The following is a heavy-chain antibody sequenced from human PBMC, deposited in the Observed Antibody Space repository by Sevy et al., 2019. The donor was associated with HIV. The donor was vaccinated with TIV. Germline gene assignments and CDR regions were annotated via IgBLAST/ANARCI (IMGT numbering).Heavy chain of an antibody. V-gene: IGHV4-31*03. J-gene: IGHJ5*02. CDR3: ARDLGGGLYYGSGSYYGSWFDP. Sequence: SETLSLTCTVSGGSISSGGYYWSWIRQHPGKGLEWIGYIYYSGSTYYNPSLKSRVTISVDTFKNKFSLKLSSVTAADTAVYYCARDLGGGLYYGSGSYYGSWFDPWGQGTLVTVSS. CDR2: IYYSGST. D-gene: IGHD3-10*01. CDR1: GGSISSGGYY.